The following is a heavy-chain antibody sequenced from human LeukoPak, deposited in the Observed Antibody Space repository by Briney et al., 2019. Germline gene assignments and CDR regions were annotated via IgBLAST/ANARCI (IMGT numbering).Heavy chain of an antibody. J-gene: IGHJ4*02. CDR2: TNQGGSET. D-gene: IGHD5-24*01. Sequence: PGGSLRLSCTASGFTFSNYWMSWLRQAPGKGLEWVANTNQGGSETYYIDSVKGRFTISRDNAKSSLYLQMNSLRAEDTAVYFCARGRWLQLHYWGQGTLVTVSS. CDR1: GFTFSNYW. V-gene: IGHV3-7*01. CDR3: ARGRWLQLHY.